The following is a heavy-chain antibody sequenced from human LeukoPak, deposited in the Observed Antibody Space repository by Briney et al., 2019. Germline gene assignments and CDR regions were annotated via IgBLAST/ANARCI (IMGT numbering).Heavy chain of an antibody. V-gene: IGHV4-4*09. CDR2: IYTSGST. CDR3: ARHWELLEGDYYYYYMDV. D-gene: IGHD1-26*01. CDR1: GGSISSYY. Sequence: SETLSLTCTVSGGSISSYYWSWIRQPPGKGLEWIGYIYTSGSTNYNPSLKSRVTISVDASKNQFSLKLSSVTAADTAVYYCARHWELLEGDYYYYYMDVWGKGTTVTVSS. J-gene: IGHJ6*03.